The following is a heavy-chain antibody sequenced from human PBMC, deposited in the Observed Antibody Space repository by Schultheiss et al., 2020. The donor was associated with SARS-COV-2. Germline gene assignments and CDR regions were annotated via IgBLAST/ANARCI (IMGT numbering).Heavy chain of an antibody. CDR2: THYNGDTYSGDT. CDR1: GGSFSGYY. D-gene: IGHD3-16*02. J-gene: IGHJ5*02. CDR3: ARASVFLSFDP. Sequence: SETLSLTCAVYGGSFSGYYWSWIRQPPGKGLEWVGYTHYNGDTYSGDTYYNPSLKSRVTISVDTSKNQFSLKLTSVTAADAAVYYCARASVFLSFDPWGQGVLVTVSS. V-gene: IGHV4-34*01.